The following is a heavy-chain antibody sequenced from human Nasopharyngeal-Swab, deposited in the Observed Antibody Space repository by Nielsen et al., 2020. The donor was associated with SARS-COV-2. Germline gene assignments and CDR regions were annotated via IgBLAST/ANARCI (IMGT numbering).Heavy chain of an antibody. CDR2: MNPKSDNT. V-gene: IGHV1-8*01. CDR1: GGTFSKYA. J-gene: IGHJ4*02. D-gene: IGHD6-6*01. Sequence: ASVKVSCKVSGGTFSKYAISWVRQATGQGLEWMGWMNPKSDNTGYAQKFQGRVTMTRNTSISTAYMELSSLRSEDTAVYYCARGEYSNSEVLDYWGQGTLVTVSS. CDR3: ARGEYSNSEVLDY.